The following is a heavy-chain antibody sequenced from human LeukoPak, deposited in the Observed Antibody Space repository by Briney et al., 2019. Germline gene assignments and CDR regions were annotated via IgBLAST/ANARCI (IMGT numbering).Heavy chain of an antibody. CDR3: ASGRITIFGVVENWFDP. J-gene: IGHJ5*02. V-gene: IGHV1-2*02. CDR2: INPNSGGT. D-gene: IGHD3-3*01. CDR1: GYTFTGYY. Sequence: ASVKVSCKASGYTFTGYYMRWVRQAPGQGLEWMGWINPNSGGTNYAQKVQGRVTMTRDTSISTAYMELSRLRSDDTAVYYCASGRITIFGVVENWFDPWGQGTLVTVSS.